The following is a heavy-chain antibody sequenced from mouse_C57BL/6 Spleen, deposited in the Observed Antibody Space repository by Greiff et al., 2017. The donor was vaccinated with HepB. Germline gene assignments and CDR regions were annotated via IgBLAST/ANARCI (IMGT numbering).Heavy chain of an antibody. CDR3: ARRYGWYFDV. V-gene: IGHV1-59*01. CDR1: GYTFTSYW. CDR2: IDPSDSYT. J-gene: IGHJ1*03. D-gene: IGHD1-1*01. Sequence: QVQLQQPGAELVRPGTSVKLSCKASGYTFTSYWMHRVKQRPGQGLEWIGVIDPSDSYTNYNQKFKGKATLTVDTSSSTAYMQLSSLTSEDSAVYYCARRYGWYFDVWGTGTTVTVSS.